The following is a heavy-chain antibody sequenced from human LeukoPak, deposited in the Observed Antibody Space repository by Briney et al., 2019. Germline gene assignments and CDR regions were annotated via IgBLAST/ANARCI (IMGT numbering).Heavy chain of an antibody. CDR1: GLSFADSW. Sequence: GGSLRLSCAASGLSFADSWMHWVRQAPGKGLVWVSRINNDGSDTRYAGSVRGRSTISRDNAKNTLYLQMNSLRAEDTAVYYCARVSGLGMNEYYQHWGQGTLVTVPS. J-gene: IGHJ1*01. CDR3: ARVSGLGMNEYYQH. V-gene: IGHV3-74*01. D-gene: IGHD3-16*01. CDR2: INNDGSDT.